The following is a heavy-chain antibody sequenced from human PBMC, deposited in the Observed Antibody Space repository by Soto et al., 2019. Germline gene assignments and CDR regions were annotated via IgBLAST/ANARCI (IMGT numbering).Heavy chain of an antibody. D-gene: IGHD3-10*01. CDR3: ARSGSEVDY. J-gene: IGHJ4*02. CDR1: GFTFSHYW. V-gene: IGHV3-7*01. CDR2: IKKDGSQK. Sequence: EVQLVESGGDLVQPGASLRLSCAASGFTFSHYWMTWVRQAPGKGLEWVANIKKDGSQKNYVDSVKGRFTVSRDNAKNSLYLQMDSLRAEDTAMYYCARSGSEVDYWGQGILVIVSS.